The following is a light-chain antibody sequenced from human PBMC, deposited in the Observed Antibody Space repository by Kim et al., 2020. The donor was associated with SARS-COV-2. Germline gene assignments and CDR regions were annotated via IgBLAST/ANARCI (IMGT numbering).Light chain of an antibody. CDR2: GNS. CDR3: QSYDSSRSGSYV. Sequence: VTITGTWSRSNSGVGYDVHGYQQHPGTATTPLINGNSNRTSGSPDRFPGSKSGTSASLAITGLQAEDEADDYCQSYDSSRSGSYVFGTGTKVTVL. CDR1: RSNSGVGYD. J-gene: IGLJ1*01. V-gene: IGLV1-40*01.